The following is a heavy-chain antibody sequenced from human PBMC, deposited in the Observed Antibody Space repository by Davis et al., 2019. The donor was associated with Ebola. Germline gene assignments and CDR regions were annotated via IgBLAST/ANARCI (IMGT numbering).Heavy chain of an antibody. CDR1: GGSISSYY. CDR2: IYYNGNT. J-gene: IGHJ6*02. Sequence: MPSETLSLTCTVSGGSISSYYWSWIRQPPGKGLEWIGGYIYYNGNTNFNPSLKSRVSISVDTSQNHFSLKLSSVTAADTAVYYCARSGYNYGLDFYYGMDVWGQGTTVTVSS. V-gene: IGHV4-59*01. D-gene: IGHD5-18*01. CDR3: ARSGYNYGLDFYYGMDV.